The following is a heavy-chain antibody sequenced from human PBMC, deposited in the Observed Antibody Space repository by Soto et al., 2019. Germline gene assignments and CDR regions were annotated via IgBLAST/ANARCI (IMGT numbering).Heavy chain of an antibody. CDR1: GSTLSSRW. D-gene: IGHD1-26*01. J-gene: IGHJ4*02. Sequence: EVQLVESGGGLVQPGGSLRLSCVISGSTLSSRWMTWVRQAPGKGLEWVASINQDGFGKHYLDSVKGRFTISRDTAKSSLYLQMDSLRVEDTAVYYCAKDHGSGSYPYWGQGTLVTVS. CDR2: INQDGFGK. V-gene: IGHV3-7*05. CDR3: AKDHGSGSYPY.